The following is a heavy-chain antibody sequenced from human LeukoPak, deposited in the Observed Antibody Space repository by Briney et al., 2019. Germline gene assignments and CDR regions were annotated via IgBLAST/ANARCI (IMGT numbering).Heavy chain of an antibody. V-gene: IGHV3-21*04. J-gene: IGHJ3*02. D-gene: IGHD3-10*01. CDR2: ISSSSSYI. Sequence: PGGSLRLSCAASGFTFSSYSMNWVRQAPGKGLEWVSSISSSSSYIYYADSVKGRFTISRDNAKNSLYLQMNSLRAEDTAVYYCAKVPYYYGPGPDAFDIWGQGTMVTVSS. CDR3: AKVPYYYGPGPDAFDI. CDR1: GFTFSSYS.